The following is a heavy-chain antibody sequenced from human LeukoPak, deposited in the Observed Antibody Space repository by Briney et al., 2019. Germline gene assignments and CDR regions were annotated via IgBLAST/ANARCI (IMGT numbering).Heavy chain of an antibody. CDR1: GFTFSSYS. V-gene: IGHV3-30*18. J-gene: IGHJ2*01. CDR2: ISYDGSNK. D-gene: IGHD6-13*01. CDR3: AKDGEIAAAGSYWYFDL. Sequence: GGSLRLSCAASGFTFSSYSMNWVRQAPGKGLQWVAVISYDGSNKYHTDSVKGRFTISRDNSKNTLYLQMNSLRAEDTAVYYCAKDGEIAAAGSYWYFDLWGRGTLVTVSS.